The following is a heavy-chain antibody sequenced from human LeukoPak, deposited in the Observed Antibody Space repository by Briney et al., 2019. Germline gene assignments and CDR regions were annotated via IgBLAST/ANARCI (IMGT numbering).Heavy chain of an antibody. CDR2: INHSGST. Sequence: PSETLSLTCAVYGGSFSGYYWSWIRQPPGKGLEWIGEINHSGSTNYNPSLKSRVTISVDTSKNQFSLKLSSVTAADTAVYYCARAAYCGGDCYWYYFDYWGQGTLVTVSS. CDR1: GGSFSGYY. J-gene: IGHJ4*02. CDR3: ARAAYCGGDCYWYYFDY. V-gene: IGHV4-34*01. D-gene: IGHD2-21*02.